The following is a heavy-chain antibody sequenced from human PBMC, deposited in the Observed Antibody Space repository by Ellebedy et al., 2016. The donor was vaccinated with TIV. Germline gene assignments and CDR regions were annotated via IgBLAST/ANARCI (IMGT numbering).Heavy chain of an antibody. Sequence: SVKVSXXASGGTFSSYAISWVRQAPGQGLEWMGGIIPIFGTANYAQKFQGRVTMTTDTSTSTAYMELRSLRSDDTAVYYCARDKLRYFDWLSVAAFDIWGQGTMVTVSS. CDR1: GGTFSSYA. V-gene: IGHV1-69*05. D-gene: IGHD3-9*01. J-gene: IGHJ3*02. CDR3: ARDKLRYFDWLSVAAFDI. CDR2: IIPIFGTA.